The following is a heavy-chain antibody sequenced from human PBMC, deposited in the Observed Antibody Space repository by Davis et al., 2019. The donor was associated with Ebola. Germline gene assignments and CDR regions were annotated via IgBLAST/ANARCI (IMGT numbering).Heavy chain of an antibody. CDR1: GDSVSSHTAA. D-gene: IGHD3-22*01. V-gene: IGHV6-1*01. CDR2: TYYRSKWFV. CDR3: ARDPPYDQGYDY. Sequence: SQTLSLTCAISGDSVSSHTAALNWIRQSPSRGLEWLGRTYYRSKWFVDYPVSVKSRMTINSATSKNQFSLQLSSVTPEDTAVYYCARDPPYDQGYDYWGQGILVTVSS. J-gene: IGHJ4*02.